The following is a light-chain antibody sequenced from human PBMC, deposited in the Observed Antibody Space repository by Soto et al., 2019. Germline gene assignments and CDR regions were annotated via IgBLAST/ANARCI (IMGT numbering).Light chain of an antibody. V-gene: IGKV3-20*01. CDR3: QQYGSSGT. CDR1: QSVSSY. Sequence: EIVMTQSPATLSVSPGERATLSCRASQSVSSYLLWYQQKPGQAPRLLIYGASSRATGIPDRFSGSGSGTDFTLTISRLEPEDFAVYYCQQYGSSGTFGQGTKVDIK. J-gene: IGKJ1*01. CDR2: GAS.